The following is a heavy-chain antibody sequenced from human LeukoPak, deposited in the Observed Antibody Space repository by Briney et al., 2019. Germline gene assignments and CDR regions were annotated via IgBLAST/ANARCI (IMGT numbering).Heavy chain of an antibody. CDR3: ARYRQLERLAFDI. V-gene: IGHV1-69*05. CDR2: IIPIFGTA. J-gene: IGHJ3*02. D-gene: IGHD1-1*01. Sequence: SVKVSCKASGGTFSSYAISWVRQAPGQGLEWMGGIIPIFGTANYAQKFQGRVTITTDESTSTAYMELSSLRSEDTAVYYCARYRQLERLAFDIWGQGTMVTASS. CDR1: GGTFSSYA.